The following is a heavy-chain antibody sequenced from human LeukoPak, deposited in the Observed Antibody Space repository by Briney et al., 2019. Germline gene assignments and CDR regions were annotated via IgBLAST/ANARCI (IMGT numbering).Heavy chain of an antibody. CDR1: GYIFTSYW. V-gene: IGHV5-51*01. Sequence: GESLKISCEGSGYIFTSYWIGWVRQMSGKGLEWMGIIYPGDSDTRYSPSFQGQVTISADKSISTAYLQWSSLKASDTAMYYCARRYCTNGVCYTDDAFDIWGQGTMVTVSS. D-gene: IGHD2-8*01. CDR2: IYPGDSDT. CDR3: ARRYCTNGVCYTDDAFDI. J-gene: IGHJ3*02.